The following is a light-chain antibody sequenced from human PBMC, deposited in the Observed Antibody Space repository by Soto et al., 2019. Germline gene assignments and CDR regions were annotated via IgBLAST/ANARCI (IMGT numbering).Light chain of an antibody. V-gene: IGLV2-14*03. J-gene: IGLJ1*01. Sequence: QSALTQPASVSGSPGQSITISCTGTSRDIGGYNYVSWYKQPPGELPKLLIYDVTNRPSGISNRFSGSKSGNTASLTISGLQPDDEADYYCGSTMSGRAYVFGTGTKLTVL. CDR2: DVT. CDR1: SRDIGGYNY. CDR3: GSTMSGRAYV.